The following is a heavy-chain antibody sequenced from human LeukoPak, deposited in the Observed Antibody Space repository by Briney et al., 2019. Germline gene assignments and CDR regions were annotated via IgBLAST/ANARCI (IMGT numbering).Heavy chain of an antibody. CDR1: GGSISSYY. D-gene: IGHD7-27*01. CDR2: IYYSGST. Sequence: PSETLSLTCTVSGGSISSYYWSWIWQPPGKGLEWIGYIYYSGSTNYNPSLKSRVTISVDTSKNQFSLKLSSVTAADTAVYYCAVRALGWFDPWGQGTLVTVST. CDR3: AVRALGWFDP. J-gene: IGHJ5*02. V-gene: IGHV4-59*12.